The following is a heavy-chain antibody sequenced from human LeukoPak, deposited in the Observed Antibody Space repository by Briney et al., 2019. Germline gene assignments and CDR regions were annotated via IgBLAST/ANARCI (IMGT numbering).Heavy chain of an antibody. Sequence: SVKVSCEASGGTFSNSAINWVRQAPGQGLEWMGGLIPIFGTANYAQKFQGRVTMTRDTSTSTVYMELSSLRSEDTAVYYCARPSRYSTDYWGQGTLVTVSS. J-gene: IGHJ4*02. CDR2: LIPIFGTA. D-gene: IGHD1-1*01. CDR3: ARPSRYSTDY. V-gene: IGHV1-69*05. CDR1: GGTFSNSA.